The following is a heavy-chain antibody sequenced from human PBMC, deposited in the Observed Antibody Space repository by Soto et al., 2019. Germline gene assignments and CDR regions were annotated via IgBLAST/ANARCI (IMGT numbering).Heavy chain of an antibody. D-gene: IGHD3-3*01. CDR3: ARVALRVANWFDP. V-gene: IGHV1-2*02. CDR1: GYTFTDYY. Sequence: QVQLVQSGAEVKKPGASVKVSCKASGYTFTDYYMNWVRQAPGQGLEWMGWINPNNGVTNYAQKFQGRVTMTMDTSISTDYMDMSRLRADDTALYDCARVALRVANWFDPWRQGAQVTVSS. J-gene: IGHJ5*02. CDR2: INPNNGVT.